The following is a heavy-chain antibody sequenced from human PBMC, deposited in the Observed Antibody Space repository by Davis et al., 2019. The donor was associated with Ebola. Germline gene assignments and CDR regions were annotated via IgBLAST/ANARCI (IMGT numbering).Heavy chain of an antibody. CDR3: ARRAYSSSWAGREDYFDY. Sequence: GESLKISCKGFGYNFSNYWIGWVRQMPGKGLEWMGIIHPGDSEARYSPSFQGLVTISADKSISAAYLQWGSLKASDTAVYYCARRAYSSSWAGREDYFDYWGQGTLVTVSS. J-gene: IGHJ4*02. V-gene: IGHV5-51*01. CDR2: IHPGDSEA. D-gene: IGHD6-13*01. CDR1: GYNFSNYW.